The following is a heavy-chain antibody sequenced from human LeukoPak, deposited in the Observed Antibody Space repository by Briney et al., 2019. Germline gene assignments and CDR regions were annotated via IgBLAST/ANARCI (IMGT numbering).Heavy chain of an antibody. D-gene: IGHD3-22*01. Sequence: ASVKVSCKASGYTFTSYGISWVRQAPGRGLEWMGWISAYNGNTNYAQKLQGRVTMTTDTSTSTAYMELRSLRSDDTAVYYCARAIEGYYYDSSGYYYYYFDYWGQGTLVTVSS. CDR1: GYTFTSYG. J-gene: IGHJ4*02. CDR3: ARAIEGYYYDSSGYYYYYFDY. CDR2: ISAYNGNT. V-gene: IGHV1-18*01.